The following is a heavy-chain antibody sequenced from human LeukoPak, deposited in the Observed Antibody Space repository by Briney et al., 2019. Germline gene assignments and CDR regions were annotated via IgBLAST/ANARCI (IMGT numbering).Heavy chain of an antibody. V-gene: IGHV4-34*01. CDR1: GGSFSGYY. CDR3: ARVTMIRDYYYMDV. J-gene: IGHJ6*03. Sequence: SETLSLTCAVYGGSFSGYYWSWIRQPPGKGLEWIGEINHSGSTNYNPSLKSRVTISVDTSKNQFSLKLSSVTAADTAVYYWARVTMIRDYYYMDVWGKGTTVTVSS. CDR2: INHSGST. D-gene: IGHD3-22*01.